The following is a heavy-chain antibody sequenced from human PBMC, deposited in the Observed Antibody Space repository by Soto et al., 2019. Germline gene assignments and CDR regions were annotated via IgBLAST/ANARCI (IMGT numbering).Heavy chain of an antibody. J-gene: IGHJ4*02. CDR2: INWNGGST. V-gene: IGHV3-20*01. CDR1: GFTFDDYG. Sequence: SLRLSCAASGFTFDDYGMSWVRQAPGKGLEWVSGINWNGGSTGYADSVKGRFTISRDNAKNSLYLQMNSLRAEDTALYHCARDADRLYCSGGSCYGPRDYWGQGTLVTV. CDR3: ARDADRLYCSGGSCYGPRDY. D-gene: IGHD2-15*01.